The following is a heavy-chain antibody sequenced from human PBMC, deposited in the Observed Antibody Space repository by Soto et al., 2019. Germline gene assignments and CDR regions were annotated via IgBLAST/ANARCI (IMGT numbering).Heavy chain of an antibody. CDR2: VYWDDDK. CDR1: GFSLSTSGMG. V-gene: IGHV2-5*02. J-gene: IGHJ4*02. D-gene: IGHD3-10*01. CDR3: AHLLCYDSGTQHFDY. Sequence: QITLKESGPTLAKPTQTLTLTCTFSGFSLSTSGMGVGWIRQPPGKALEWLATVYWDDDKRYSTSLQSRLTITKDTSKNQAVLAMTNMDPADTATYFCAHLLCYDSGTQHFDYWGQGTLVTVSS.